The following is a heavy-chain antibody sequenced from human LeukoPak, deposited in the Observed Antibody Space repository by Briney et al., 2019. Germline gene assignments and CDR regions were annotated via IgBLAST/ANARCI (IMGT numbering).Heavy chain of an antibody. CDR2: ISYDGSNK. J-gene: IGHJ4*02. CDR1: GFTFSSYA. Sequence: PGGSLRLSCAASGFTFSSYAMHWVRQAPGKGLEWVAVISYDGSNKYYADSVKGRFTISRDNSKNTLYLQMNSLRAEDTAVYYCARGRDGYRRLDYWGQGTLVTVSS. V-gene: IGHV3-30-3*01. D-gene: IGHD5-24*01. CDR3: ARGRDGYRRLDY.